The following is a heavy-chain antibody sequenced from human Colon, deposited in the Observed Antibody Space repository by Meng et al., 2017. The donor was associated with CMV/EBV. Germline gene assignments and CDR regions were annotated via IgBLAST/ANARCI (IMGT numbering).Heavy chain of an antibody. CDR3: AKREASASLDY. CDR1: GFNFNSFG. CDR2: IRFDAKEQ. D-gene: IGHD5-24*01. J-gene: IGHJ4*02. V-gene: IGHV3-30*02. Sequence: GGSLRLSCAASGFNFNSFGMHWVRQAPGKGLEWVACIRFDAKEQSYSDSVKGRFTISRDNAMITLYLHMDGLRPDDTAVYYCAKREASASLDYWGQGTLVTVSS.